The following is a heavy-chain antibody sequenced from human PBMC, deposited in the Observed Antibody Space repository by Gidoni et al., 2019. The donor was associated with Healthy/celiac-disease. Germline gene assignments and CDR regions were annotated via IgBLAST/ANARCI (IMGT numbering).Heavy chain of an antibody. CDR1: GFTFDASS. D-gene: IGHD2-2*01. CDR2: ISWNSGSI. V-gene: IGHV3-9*01. CDR3: AKDIAPMVPAANYFDY. Sequence: EVQLVEYGGGLLQPGRSLRLSRAATGFTFDASSMHWVRQAPRKGLEWVSGISWNSGSIGYADSVKGRFTISRDNAKNSLYLQMNSLRAEDTALYYCAKDIAPMVPAANYFDYWGQGTLVTVSS. J-gene: IGHJ4*02.